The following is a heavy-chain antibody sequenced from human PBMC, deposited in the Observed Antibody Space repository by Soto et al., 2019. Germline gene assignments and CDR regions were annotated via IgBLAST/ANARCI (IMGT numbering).Heavy chain of an antibody. D-gene: IGHD3-10*01. CDR1: GFTFTSSA. CDR2: IVVGSGNT. Sequence: QMQLVQSGPEVKKPGTSVKVSCKASGFTFTSSAVQWVRQARGQRLEWIGWIVVGSGNTNYAQKFQERVTITRDMFTSTAYMELSSLRSEDTAVYYCAAETEGSYGSGSYYHYYYYGMDVWGQGTTVTVSS. J-gene: IGHJ6*02. V-gene: IGHV1-58*01. CDR3: AAETEGSYGSGSYYHYYYYGMDV.